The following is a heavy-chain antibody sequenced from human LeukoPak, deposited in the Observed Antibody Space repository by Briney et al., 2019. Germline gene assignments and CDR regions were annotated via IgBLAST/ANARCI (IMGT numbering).Heavy chain of an antibody. CDR1: GYTFTGYY. CDR3: ARRCSSTSCYRVYYMDV. Sequence: ASVKVSFKASGYTFTGYYMHWVRQAPGQGLEWMGWINPNSGGTNYAQKFQGRVTLTRDTSISTAYMELSRLRSDDTAVYYCARRCSSTSCYRVYYMDVWGKGTTVTVSS. J-gene: IGHJ6*03. CDR2: INPNSGGT. D-gene: IGHD2-2*01. V-gene: IGHV1-2*02.